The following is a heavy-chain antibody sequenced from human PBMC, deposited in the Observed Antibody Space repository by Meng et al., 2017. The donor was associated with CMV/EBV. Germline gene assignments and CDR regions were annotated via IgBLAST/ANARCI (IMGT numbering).Heavy chain of an antibody. V-gene: IGHV3-30*04. CDR2: ISPDASHQ. D-gene: IGHD6-19*01. CDR3: AKCIAVAGNSDY. CDR1: GFTFNIYA. Sequence: GESLKISCAASGFTFNIYAMHWVRQAPGKGLDWVTLISPDASHQYYADSVKGRFSISRDNSKNTLYLQMNSLRAEDTAVYYCAKCIAVAGNSDYWGQGTLVTVSS. J-gene: IGHJ4*02.